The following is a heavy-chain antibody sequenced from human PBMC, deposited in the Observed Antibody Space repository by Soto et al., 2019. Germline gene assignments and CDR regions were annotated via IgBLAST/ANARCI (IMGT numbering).Heavy chain of an antibody. Sequence: ASVKVSCKASGYTFTSYGISWVRQAPGQGLEWMGWISAYNGNTNYAQKLQGRVTMTTDTSTSTAYMELRSLRSDDTAVYYCARVLGTSWYVDNWFDPWGQGTLVTVSS. D-gene: IGHD6-13*01. J-gene: IGHJ5*02. V-gene: IGHV1-18*01. CDR3: ARVLGTSWYVDNWFDP. CDR2: ISAYNGNT. CDR1: GYTFTSYG.